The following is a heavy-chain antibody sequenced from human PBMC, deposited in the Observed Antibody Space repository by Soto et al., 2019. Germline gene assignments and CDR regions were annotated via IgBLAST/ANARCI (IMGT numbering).Heavy chain of an antibody. J-gene: IGHJ6*03. CDR3: PRDNSSHYHYYYIVV. CDR2: VSRSSSYI. CDR1: GLTFSSYS. D-gene: IGHD1-20*01. Sequence: GGSLRLSCAASGLTFSSYSMNWVRQATGKGMEWVASVSRSSSYIYYADSVKGRFTISRANAKNSLYLQMNSLRAEDTAVYYCPRDNSSHYHYYYIVVWGPGSPVPVSS. V-gene: IGHV3-21*01.